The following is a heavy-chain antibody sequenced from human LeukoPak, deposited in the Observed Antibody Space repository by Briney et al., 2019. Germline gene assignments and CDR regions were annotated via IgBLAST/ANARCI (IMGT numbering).Heavy chain of an antibody. CDR2: IYYSGGT. CDR1: GGSISSSSYY. D-gene: IGHD6-13*01. V-gene: IGHV4-39*07. J-gene: IGHJ6*03. CDR3: ARAFKAYSSSWYWSDYYYYYMDV. Sequence: PSETLSLTCTVSGGSISSSSYYWGWIRQPPGKGLEWIGSIYYSGGTYYNPSLKSRVTISVDTSKNQFSLELSSVTAADTAVYYCARAFKAYSSSWYWSDYYYYYMDVWGKGTTVTVSS.